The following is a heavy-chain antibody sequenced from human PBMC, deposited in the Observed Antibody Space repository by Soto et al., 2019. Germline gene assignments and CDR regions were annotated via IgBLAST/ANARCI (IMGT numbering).Heavy chain of an antibody. D-gene: IGHD2-15*01. Sequence: SETLSLTWTVSGGSISSYYWSWIRQPPGKGLEWIGYIYYSGSTNYNPSLKSRVTISVDTSKNQFSLKLSSVTAADTAVYYSARMGVVVVADYYYGMDVWGQGATVTVSS. CDR2: IYYSGST. CDR1: GGSISSYY. V-gene: IGHV4-59*01. J-gene: IGHJ6*02. CDR3: ARMGVVVVADYYYGMDV.